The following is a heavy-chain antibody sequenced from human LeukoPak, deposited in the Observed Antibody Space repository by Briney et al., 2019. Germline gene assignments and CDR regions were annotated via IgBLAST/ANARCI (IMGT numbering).Heavy chain of an antibody. CDR1: GYTFTSYD. J-gene: IGHJ5*02. Sequence: GASVKVSCKASGYTFTSYDINWVRQATGQGLEWMGWMSPNSGYTGYAQKFQGRVTMTRDTSISTAYMELSSLRSEDTAVYYCARDYSANSGWFDPWGQGTLVTVSS. D-gene: IGHD4-23*01. CDR3: ARDYSANSGWFDP. V-gene: IGHV1-8*01. CDR2: MSPNSGYT.